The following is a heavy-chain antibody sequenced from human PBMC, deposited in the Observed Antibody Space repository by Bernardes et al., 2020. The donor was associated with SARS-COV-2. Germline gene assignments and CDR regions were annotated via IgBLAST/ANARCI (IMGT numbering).Heavy chain of an antibody. J-gene: IGHJ4*02. CDR1: GFTFNNYI. V-gene: IGHV3-23*01. Sequence: GGSLRLSCAASGFTFNNYIMNWVRQAPGKGLEWVSGIFGSGGSTFYADSVKGRFTISRDNSKNTLYLQMNSLRDEDTAIYYCAKDGDPTVRGVILNAYYFDYWGQGTLVTVSS. CDR2: IFGSGGST. CDR3: AKDGDPTVRGVILNAYYFDY. D-gene: IGHD3-10*01.